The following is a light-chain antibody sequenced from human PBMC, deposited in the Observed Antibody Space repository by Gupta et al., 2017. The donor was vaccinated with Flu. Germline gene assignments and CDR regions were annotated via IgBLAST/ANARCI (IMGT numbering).Light chain of an antibody. CDR3: SSYKNANTVVV. CDR2: EVS. CDR1: SSDIGGYDY. J-gene: IGLJ2*01. Sequence: QSALTQPASVSGSPGQSIAISCTGTSSDIGGYDYVSWYQQHPGNAPKLMLFEVSRRPAGISDRFSGSRSGNTASLTISGLLAEDEAFYYCSSYKNANTVVVFGGGTKVTVL. V-gene: IGLV2-14*01.